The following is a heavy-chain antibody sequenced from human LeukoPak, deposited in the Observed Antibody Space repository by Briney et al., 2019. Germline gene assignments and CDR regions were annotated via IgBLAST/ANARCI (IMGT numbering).Heavy chain of an antibody. J-gene: IGHJ5*02. Sequence: GGSLRLSCEGSAFIFSGHWMNWVRQTPGKGLEWVASIKEDGSERQYVDSVKGRFTISRDNARNSLYLQMNNLRGEDTAIYYCARDAGNSGYGCDLWGQGTLVTVSS. CDR3: ARDAGNSGYGCDL. CDR2: IKEDGSER. D-gene: IGHD5-12*01. CDR1: AFIFSGHW. V-gene: IGHV3-7*01.